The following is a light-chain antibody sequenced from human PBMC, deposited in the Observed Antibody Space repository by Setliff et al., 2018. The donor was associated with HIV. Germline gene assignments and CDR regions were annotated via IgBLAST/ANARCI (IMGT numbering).Light chain of an antibody. J-gene: IGLJ1*01. CDR1: SSDVGGYNY. Sequence: QSALTQPASVSGSPGQSITISCTETSSDVGGYNYVSWYQQHPGKAPKLIIFDFNNRPSGISNRFSGSKSGNTASLTISGLQAEDEADYYCSSYTFSSTPYVFGTGTKVTV. CDR2: DFN. CDR3: SSYTFSSTPYV. V-gene: IGLV2-14*01.